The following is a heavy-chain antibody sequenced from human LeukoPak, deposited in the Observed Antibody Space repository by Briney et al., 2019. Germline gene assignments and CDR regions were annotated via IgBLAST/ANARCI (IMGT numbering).Heavy chain of an antibody. J-gene: IGHJ4*02. CDR1: GGSISGWY. CDR3: ARETSLAGFASGLGFNY. D-gene: IGHD6-19*01. V-gene: IGHV4-59*01. CDR2: IYGSGYT. Sequence: SETLSLTCTVSGGSISGWYWSWIRQPPGKGLEWIGNIYGSGYTNYNPSLKSRVTMSIDTSKNHFSLKLSSVTAADTATYYCARETSLAGFASGLGFNYWGQGILVSVSS.